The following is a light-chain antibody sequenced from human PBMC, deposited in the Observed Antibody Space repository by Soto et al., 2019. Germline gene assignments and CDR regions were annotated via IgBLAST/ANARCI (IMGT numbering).Light chain of an antibody. V-gene: IGLV2-23*01. CDR3: CSSAPESTYV. CDR2: KGT. CDR1: SDDVGAYNS. J-gene: IGLJ1*01. Sequence: QSALAQPASVSESPGQSITISCTGTSDDVGAYNSVSWYQQLPHKAPQVILYKGTQRPSGVSSRFSGSTSGNAASLTTSGLQADDEADYFCCSSAPESTYVFGTGTKLTVL.